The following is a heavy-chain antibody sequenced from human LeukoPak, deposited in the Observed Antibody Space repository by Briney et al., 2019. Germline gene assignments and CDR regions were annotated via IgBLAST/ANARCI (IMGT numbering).Heavy chain of an antibody. CDR1: GFTVSSNY. CDR2: IYSGGST. J-gene: IGHJ5*02. V-gene: IGHV3-66*01. D-gene: IGHD3-9*01. CDR3: ASSLLYYDILTGYYPFFP. Sequence: GGSLRLSCAASGFTVSSNYMSWVRHAPGKGLELVSVIYSGGSTYYADSVKGRFTISRDNSKNTLYLQMNSLRAEDTAVYYCASSLLYYDILTGYYPFFPWGQGTLVTVSS.